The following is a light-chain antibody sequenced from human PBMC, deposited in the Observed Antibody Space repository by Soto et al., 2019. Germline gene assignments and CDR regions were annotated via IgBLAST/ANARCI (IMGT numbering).Light chain of an antibody. CDR2: DVS. V-gene: IGLV2-14*01. Sequence: VLTQPASVSGSPGQSITISCTGTSNDIGGHNYVSWYQQHPGKAPKLMIYDVSNRPSGVSNRFSGSKSGNTASLTISGLQAEDEADYYCSSYTSSSTLVFGTGTKVTVL. CDR3: SSYTSSSTLV. J-gene: IGLJ1*01. CDR1: SNDIGGHNY.